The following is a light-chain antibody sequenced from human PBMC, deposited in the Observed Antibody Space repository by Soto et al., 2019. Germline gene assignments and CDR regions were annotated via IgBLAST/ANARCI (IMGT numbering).Light chain of an antibody. CDR1: QSINRW. J-gene: IGKJ4*01. Sequence: DIQMTQSPSTLSASVGDRVTITCRASQSINRWLAWYQQRPGKAPNLLINKASIFGGGVPSRYSGRASGTEFTLTISTLKPDDFATYDCLQYNSYPITSGGGTKVQIK. CDR3: LQYNSYPIT. V-gene: IGKV1-5*03. CDR2: KAS.